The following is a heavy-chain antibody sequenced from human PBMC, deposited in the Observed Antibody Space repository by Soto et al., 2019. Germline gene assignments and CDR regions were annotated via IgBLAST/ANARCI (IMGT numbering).Heavy chain of an antibody. J-gene: IGHJ4*02. CDR2: ISSSGSTI. D-gene: IGHD3-22*01. CDR3: ARLSYYYDSSGYPSDY. Sequence: EVQLVESGGGLVQPGGSLRLSCAASGFTFSSYEMNWVRQAPGKGLEWVSYISSSGSTIYYADSVKGRFTISRDNAKNSLCLQMNSLRAEDTAVYYCARLSYYYDSSGYPSDYWGQGTLVTVSS. V-gene: IGHV3-48*03. CDR1: GFTFSSYE.